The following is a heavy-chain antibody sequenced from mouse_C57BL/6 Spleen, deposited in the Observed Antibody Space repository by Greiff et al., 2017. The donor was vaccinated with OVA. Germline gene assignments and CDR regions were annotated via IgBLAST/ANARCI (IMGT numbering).Heavy chain of an antibody. CDR1: GYTFTDYY. CDR3: ARSPLLRRYCAMDD. CDR2: IYPNNGGT. D-gene: IGHD1-1*01. V-gene: IGHV1-26*01. Sequence: EVQLQQSGPELVKPGASVTISCKASGYTFTDYYMNWVKQSPGQSLEWIGDIYPNNGGTNYNQKFKGKATLTVDKSSSTAYMELRSLTSEDSAVYYCARSPLLRRYCAMDDWGKGTTVTVSS. J-gene: IGHJ4*01.